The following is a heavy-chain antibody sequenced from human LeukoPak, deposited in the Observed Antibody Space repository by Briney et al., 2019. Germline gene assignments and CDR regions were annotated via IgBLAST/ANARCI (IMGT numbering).Heavy chain of an antibody. D-gene: IGHD6-13*01. CDR2: IYSSGST. Sequence: SETLSLTCSVSGGSISSYYWSWVRQPAGKGLEWIGRIYSSGSTNYNPSLNSRVTMSVDTSNNQFSLRLTSVTAADTAFYYCARGTTAAAGIFDCWGQGTLVTVSS. V-gene: IGHV4-4*07. CDR3: ARGTTAAAGIFDC. J-gene: IGHJ4*02. CDR1: GGSISSYY.